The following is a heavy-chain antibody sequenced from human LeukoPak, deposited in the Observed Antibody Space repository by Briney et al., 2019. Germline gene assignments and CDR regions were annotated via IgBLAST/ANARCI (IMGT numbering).Heavy chain of an antibody. CDR3: AREPVTTFYYFDY. Sequence: PSETLSLTCTVSGGSVRSGSYYWSWIRQPPGKGLEWIGYIYYSGSTNYNPSLKSRVTISVDTSKNQFSLKLSSVTAADTAVYYCAREPVTTFYYFDYWGQGTLVTVSS. J-gene: IGHJ4*02. CDR1: GGSVRSGSYY. CDR2: IYYSGST. V-gene: IGHV4-61*01. D-gene: IGHD4-17*01.